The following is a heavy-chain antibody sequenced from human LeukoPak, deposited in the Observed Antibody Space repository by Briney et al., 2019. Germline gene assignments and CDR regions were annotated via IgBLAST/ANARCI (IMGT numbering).Heavy chain of an antibody. CDR3: ARGWSYYDILTSLGDY. J-gene: IGHJ4*02. CDR2: IWHDESNK. CDR1: GFTFYNYG. D-gene: IGHD3-9*01. Sequence: PGRSLRLSCATSGFTFYNYGMHWVRQAPGKGLEWVAVIWHDESNKYYADSVKGRFTISRDNAKNSLYLQMNSLRAEDTAVYYCARGWSYYDILTSLGDYWGQRTLVTVSS. V-gene: IGHV3-33*01.